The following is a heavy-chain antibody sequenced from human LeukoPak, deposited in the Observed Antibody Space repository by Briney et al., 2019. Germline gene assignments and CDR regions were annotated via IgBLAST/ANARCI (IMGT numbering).Heavy chain of an antibody. CDR2: IYYSGST. CDR3: ATLSRGDSSGWSDYYYGMDV. D-gene: IGHD6-19*01. CDR1: GGSISSYY. Sequence: PSETLSLTCTVSGGSISSYYWSWIRQPPGKGLEWIGYIYYSGSTNYNPSLKSRVTISVDTSKNQFSLKLSSVTAADTAVYYCATLSRGDSSGWSDYYYGMDVWGQGTTVTVSS. V-gene: IGHV4-59*08. J-gene: IGHJ6*02.